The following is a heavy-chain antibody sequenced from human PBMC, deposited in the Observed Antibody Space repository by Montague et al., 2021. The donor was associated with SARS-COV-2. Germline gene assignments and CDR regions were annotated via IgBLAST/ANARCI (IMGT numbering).Heavy chain of an antibody. CDR2: IFYSGST. V-gene: IGHV4-39*01. Sequence: SETLSLTCTVSGDSISSTDHYWAWMRQPPGKGLEWIASIFYSGSTYYNSSLKSQVTISVDTSKNLFSLQLASVTPADTAVYYCARHLRVGNRWNGFEADYWGQGALVSVSS. D-gene: IGHD1-1*01. CDR3: ARHLRVGNRWNGFEADY. CDR1: GDSISSTDHY. J-gene: IGHJ4*02.